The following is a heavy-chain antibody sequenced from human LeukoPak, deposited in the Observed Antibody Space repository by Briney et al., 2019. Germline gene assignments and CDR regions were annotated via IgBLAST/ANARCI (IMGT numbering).Heavy chain of an antibody. V-gene: IGHV5-51*01. CDR3: ARFSGTSLAKNWFDP. Sequence: GESLKISCKGSGYSFFGYWIGWVRQMPDKGLEWMGIIYLDDSETRYSPAFQGQVTISADKSISTAYLQWNSLKASDTAMYYCARFSGTSLAKNWFDPWGQGTLVTVSS. J-gene: IGHJ5*02. CDR1: GYSFFGYW. D-gene: IGHD1-7*01. CDR2: IYLDDSET.